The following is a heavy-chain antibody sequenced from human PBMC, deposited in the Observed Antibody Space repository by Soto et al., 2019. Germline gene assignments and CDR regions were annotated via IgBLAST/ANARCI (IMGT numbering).Heavy chain of an antibody. J-gene: IGHJ4*02. CDR2: ISAYNGNT. Sequence: QVQLVQSGAEVKKPGASVKVSCKTSGYTFTTYVITWVRQAPGQGLEWMGWISAYNGNTNYAQKLQGRVTMTTDTSTSTAYMELRRLRSDDTAVYYCAIGLGDDSGTYSPFDYCGQGTLVTVSS. CDR1: GYTFTTYV. CDR3: AIGLGDDSGTYSPFDY. V-gene: IGHV1-18*01. D-gene: IGHD3-10*01.